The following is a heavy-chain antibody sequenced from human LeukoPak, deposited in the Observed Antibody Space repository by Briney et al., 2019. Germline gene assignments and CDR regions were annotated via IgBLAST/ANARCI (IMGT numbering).Heavy chain of an antibody. Sequence: SVKVSCKASGGTFISYAISWVRQAPGQGLEWMGGIIPIFGTANYAQKFQGRVTITADGSTSTAYMELSSLRSEYTAVYYCARHGRCMVRGVCNDYWGQGTLVTVSS. CDR2: IIPIFGTA. CDR1: GGTFISYA. V-gene: IGHV1-69*13. CDR3: ARHGRCMVRGVCNDY. J-gene: IGHJ4*02. D-gene: IGHD3-10*01.